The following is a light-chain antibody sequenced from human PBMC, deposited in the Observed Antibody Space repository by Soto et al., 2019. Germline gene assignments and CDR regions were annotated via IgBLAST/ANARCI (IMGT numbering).Light chain of an antibody. Sequence: DIVMTQSPDSLTASLGERATISCKSSQSVLCNSNTKDYLAWYQQKPGQPPKLLIHWASTRESGVPVRFTGRGSATEFTLPISSLQAEDVAVYYCQQYYGTAFTFCPGTKVDIK. CDR3: QQYYGTAFT. CDR1: QSVLCNSNTKDY. J-gene: IGKJ3*01. V-gene: IGKV4-1*01. CDR2: WAS.